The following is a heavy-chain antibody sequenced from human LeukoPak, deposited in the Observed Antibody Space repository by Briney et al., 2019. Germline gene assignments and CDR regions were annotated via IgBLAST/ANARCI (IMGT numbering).Heavy chain of an antibody. CDR1: GGSISSYY. J-gene: IGHJ5*02. CDR2: IYYSGST. Sequence: SETLPLTCTVSGGSISSYYWSWIRQPPGKGLEWIGYIYYSGSTNYNPSLKSRVTISVDTSKNQFSLKLSSVTAADTAVYYCARRERNGWFDPWGQGTLVTVSS. CDR3: ARRERNGWFDP. V-gene: IGHV4-59*08.